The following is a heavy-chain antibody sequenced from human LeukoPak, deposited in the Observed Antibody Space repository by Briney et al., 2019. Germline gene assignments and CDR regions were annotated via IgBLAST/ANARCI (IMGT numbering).Heavy chain of an antibody. CDR3: ARDGVGATQFDY. D-gene: IGHD1-26*01. J-gene: IGHJ4*02. V-gene: IGHV1-69*05. CDR1: GGTFISYA. CDR2: IIPIFGTA. Sequence: SVKVSCKASGGTFISYAISWVRQAPGQGREWMGRIIPIFGTANYAQKFQGRVTITTDESTSTAYMELSSLRSEDTAVYYCARDGVGATQFDYWGQGTLVTASS.